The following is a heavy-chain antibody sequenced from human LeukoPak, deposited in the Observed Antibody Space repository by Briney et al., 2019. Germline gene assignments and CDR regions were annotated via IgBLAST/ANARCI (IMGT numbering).Heavy chain of an antibody. V-gene: IGHV3-43*02. CDR3: AKDQYGEAFDI. CDR2: ISGDGDTT. Sequence: GGSLRLSCAASGLTFDDYAMHWVRRAPGKGLEWVSLISGDGDTTYYADSVQGRFTISRDNSKNTLYLQMNSLRAEDTAVYYCAKDQYGEAFDIWGPGTMVTVSS. J-gene: IGHJ3*02. D-gene: IGHD4-17*01. CDR1: GLTFDDYA.